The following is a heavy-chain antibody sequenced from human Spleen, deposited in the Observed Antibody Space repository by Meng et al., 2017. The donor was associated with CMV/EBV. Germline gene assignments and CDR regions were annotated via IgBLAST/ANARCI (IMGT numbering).Heavy chain of an antibody. D-gene: IGHD1/OR15-1a*01. CDR3: ARTPLTQWLGEQGYLDY. Sequence: ASVKVSCKASGDSFTKYGISWVRQAPGQGLEWMGWISSYTGNTNYAQMFQGRVTMTTDKSTSTAYMELMSLRSDDTAVYSCARTPLTQWLGEQGYLDYWGQGTLVTVSS. J-gene: IGHJ4*02. V-gene: IGHV1-18*01. CDR1: GDSFTKYG. CDR2: ISSYTGNT.